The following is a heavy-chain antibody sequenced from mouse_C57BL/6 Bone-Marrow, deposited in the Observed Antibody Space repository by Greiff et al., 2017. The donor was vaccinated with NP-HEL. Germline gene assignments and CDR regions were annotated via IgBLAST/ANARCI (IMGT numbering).Heavy chain of an antibody. V-gene: IGHV5-12*01. J-gene: IGHJ4*01. CDR3: ARRGYLYYAMDY. CDR2: ISNGGGST. Sequence: EVKLMESGGGLVQPGGSLKLSCAASGFTFSDYYMYWVRQTPEKRLGWVAYISNGGGSTYYPDTVKGRFTISRDNAKNTLYLQMSRLKSEDTAMYYCARRGYLYYAMDYWGQGTSVTVSS. D-gene: IGHD3-1*01. CDR1: GFTFSDYY.